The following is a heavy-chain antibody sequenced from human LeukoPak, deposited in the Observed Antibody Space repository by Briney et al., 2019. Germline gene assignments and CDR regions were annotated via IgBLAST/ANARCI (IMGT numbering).Heavy chain of an antibody. D-gene: IGHD5-18*01. Sequence: SETLSLTCTVSGGSISSYYSSWIRQPPGKGLEWIGYIYYSGSTNYNPSLKSRVTISVDTSKNQFSLKLSSVTAADTAVYYCARTLDTAMVGVAFDIWGQGTLVTVSS. J-gene: IGHJ3*02. CDR2: IYYSGST. V-gene: IGHV4-59*01. CDR1: GGSISSYY. CDR3: ARTLDTAMVGVAFDI.